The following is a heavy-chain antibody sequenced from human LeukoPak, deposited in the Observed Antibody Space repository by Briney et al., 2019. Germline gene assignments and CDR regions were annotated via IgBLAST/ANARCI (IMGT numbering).Heavy chain of an antibody. J-gene: IGHJ4*02. CDR3: ARDRGPNCLDY. CDR1: GFDFSNYW. CDR2: IKKDGSEK. D-gene: IGHD1-1*01. Sequence: GGSLRLSCAASGFDFSNYWMGWVRQAPGKGPEWVANIKKDGSEKYYVDSVRGRFTISRDNAKNSVYLQMNSLRAEDTAVYYCARDRGPNCLDYWGQGTLVTVSS. V-gene: IGHV3-7*01.